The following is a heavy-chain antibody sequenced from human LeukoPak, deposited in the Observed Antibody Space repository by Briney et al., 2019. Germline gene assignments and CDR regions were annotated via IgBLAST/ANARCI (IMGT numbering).Heavy chain of an antibody. CDR2: IYYTGST. J-gene: IGHJ5*02. Sequence: SETLSLTCTVSGASITSSAYYWGWIRQPPGKGLEWIGNIYYTGSTYYNSSLKRRVNISVDTSKSQFSLKLRSVTAADTAVYYCARLGDFVLVPTGSWFDPWGQGTLLTVSS. V-gene: IGHV4-39*01. CDR1: GASITSSAYY. D-gene: IGHD2-2*01. CDR3: ARLGDFVLVPTGSWFDP.